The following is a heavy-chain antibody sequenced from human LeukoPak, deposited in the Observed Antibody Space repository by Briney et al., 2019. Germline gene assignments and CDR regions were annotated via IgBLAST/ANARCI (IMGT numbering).Heavy chain of an antibody. Sequence: GGSLRLSCAAPGFTFSSYGMHWVRQAPGKGLEWVAVISYDGSNKYYADSVKGRFTISRDNSKNTLYLQMNSLRAEDTAVYYCAKVGRGASYFDYWGQGTLVTVSS. CDR3: AKVGRGASYFDY. D-gene: IGHD1-26*01. J-gene: IGHJ4*02. CDR1: GFTFSSYG. V-gene: IGHV3-30*18. CDR2: ISYDGSNK.